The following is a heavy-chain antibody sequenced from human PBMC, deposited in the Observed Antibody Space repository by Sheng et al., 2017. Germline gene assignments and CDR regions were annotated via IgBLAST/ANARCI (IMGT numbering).Heavy chain of an antibody. D-gene: IGHD6-13*01. CDR3: AHRPPSSSWYGFDY. CDR2: IYWNDDK. V-gene: IGHV2-5*01. Sequence: ITLKESGPTLVNPHRPSRLTCTFSGFSLSTSGVGVGWIRQPPGKALEWLALIYWNDDKRYSPSSESRLTXTKDTSKNQVVLTMTNMDPVDTATYYCAHRPPSSSWYGFDYWGQGTLVTVSS. J-gene: IGHJ4*02. CDR1: GFSLSTSGVG.